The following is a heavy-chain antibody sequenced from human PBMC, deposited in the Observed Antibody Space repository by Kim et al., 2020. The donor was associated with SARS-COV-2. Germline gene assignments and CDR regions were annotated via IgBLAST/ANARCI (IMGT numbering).Heavy chain of an antibody. Sequence: GGSLRLSCAASGITFSNCDMTWVRQAPGKGLQYVSSISSGGTYTFYADSVRGRFTISRDNSQNILYLEIYSLRPEDTAVYYCGAKDNSRVDYFGHWGQGTLVTVSS. CDR1: GITFSNCD. V-gene: IGHV3-23*01. J-gene: IGHJ4*02. CDR2: ISSGGTYT. CDR3: GAKDNSRVDYFGH. D-gene: IGHD2-15*01.